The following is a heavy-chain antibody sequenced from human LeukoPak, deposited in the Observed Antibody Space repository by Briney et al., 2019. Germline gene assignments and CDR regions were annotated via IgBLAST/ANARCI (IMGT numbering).Heavy chain of an antibody. J-gene: IGHJ5*02. CDR2: LYTTGST. CDR3: ARALTTLRVNWFDP. D-gene: IGHD4-11*01. CDR1: DGSISNGSYY. V-gene: IGHV4-61*02. Sequence: SETLSLTCTVSDGSISNGSYYWSWIRQPAGKGLEWIGRLYTTGSTNYNPSLKSRVTISIDTSKNQFSLKLSSVTAADTAMYYCARALTTLRVNWFDPWGQGTLVAVSS.